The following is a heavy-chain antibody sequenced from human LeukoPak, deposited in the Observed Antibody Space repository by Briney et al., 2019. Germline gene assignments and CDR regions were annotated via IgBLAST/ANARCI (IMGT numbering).Heavy chain of an antibody. D-gene: IGHD3-3*01. CDR3: ARVPFLEWLGAYYYYMDV. CDR1: GFTFSSYAM. Sequence: PGGSLRLSCVASGFTFSSYAMSWVRQPPGKGLEWIGEIYHSGSTNYNPSLKSRVTISVDKSKNQFSLKLSSVTAADTAVYYCARVPFLEWLGAYYYYMDVWGKGTTVTVSS. V-gene: IGHV4-4*02. CDR2: IYHSGST. J-gene: IGHJ6*03.